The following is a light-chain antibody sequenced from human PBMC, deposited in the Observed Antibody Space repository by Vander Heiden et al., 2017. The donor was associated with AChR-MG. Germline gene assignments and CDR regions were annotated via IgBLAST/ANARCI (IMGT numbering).Light chain of an antibody. Sequence: EIVLTQSPGTLSLSPGERATLSCRASQSVSSSYFAWYQQKPGQAPRLLIYGASTRATGVPDRISGSGSGTDFTLTISRLEPEDSAVYFCQQYGTLITFGQGTRLEIK. J-gene: IGKJ5*01. CDR3: QQYGTLIT. CDR2: GAS. V-gene: IGKV3-20*01. CDR1: QSVSSSY.